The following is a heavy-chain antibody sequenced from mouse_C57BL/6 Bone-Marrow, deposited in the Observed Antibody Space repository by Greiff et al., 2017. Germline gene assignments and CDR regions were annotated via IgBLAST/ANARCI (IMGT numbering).Heavy chain of an antibody. D-gene: IGHD2-4*01. CDR2: IDPENGDT. J-gene: IGHJ3*01. V-gene: IGHV14-4*01. CDR3: TTYDYAWFAY. Sequence: EVQLQQSGAELVRPGASVKLSCTASGFNIKDDYMHWVKQRPEQGLEWIGWIDPENGDTEYASKFQGKATITADTSSNTAYLQLSSLTSEDTAVYYCTTYDYAWFAYCGQGTLVTVSA. CDR1: GFNIKDDY.